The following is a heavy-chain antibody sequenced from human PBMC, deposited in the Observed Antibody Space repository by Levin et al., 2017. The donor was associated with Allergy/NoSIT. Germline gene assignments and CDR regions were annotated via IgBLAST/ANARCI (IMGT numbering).Heavy chain of an antibody. J-gene: IGHJ4*02. V-gene: IGHV3-23*01. CDR2: ISGSGGST. Sequence: SCAASGFIYNNYAMSWVRQAPGKGLEWVSTISGSGGSTYYADSVKGRFTISRDNSKNTLFLQMNSLRAEDTAVYYCAKDGRGSSSRGLLDYWGQGTLVTVSS. CDR3: AKDGRGSSSRGLLDY. CDR1: GFIYNNYA. D-gene: IGHD6-6*01.